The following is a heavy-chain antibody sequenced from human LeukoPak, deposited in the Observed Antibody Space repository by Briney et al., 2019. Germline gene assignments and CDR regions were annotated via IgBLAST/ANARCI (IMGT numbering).Heavy chain of an antibody. V-gene: IGHV3-20*04. Sequence: PGGSLRLSCAASGFTFDDYGMSWVRQAPGKGLEWVSGINWNGGSTGYADSVKGRFTISRDNAKNSLYLQMNSLRAEDTALYYCAREEVYDSSGYYTPAFDYWGQGTLVTVSS. CDR2: INWNGGST. CDR3: AREEVYDSSGYYTPAFDY. CDR1: GFTFDDYG. D-gene: IGHD3-22*01. J-gene: IGHJ4*02.